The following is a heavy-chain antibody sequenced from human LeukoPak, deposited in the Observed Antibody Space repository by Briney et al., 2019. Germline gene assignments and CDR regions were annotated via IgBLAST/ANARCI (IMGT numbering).Heavy chain of an antibody. CDR2: IYYSGST. CDR3: ARRGSSNYFDY. CDR1: GGSISSYY. D-gene: IGHD4-11*01. V-gene: IGHV4-59*01. J-gene: IGHJ4*02. Sequence: SETLSLTCTVSGGSISSYYWSWIRQPPGKGLEWIGYIYYSGSTTYNPSLKSRVTISVDTSKNQFSLKLNSVTAADTAVYYCARRGSSNYFDYWGQGTLSPSPQ.